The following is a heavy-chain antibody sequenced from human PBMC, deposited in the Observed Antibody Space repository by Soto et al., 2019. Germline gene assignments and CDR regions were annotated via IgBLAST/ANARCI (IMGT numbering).Heavy chain of an antibody. Sequence: EVQLVESGGGLVQPGGSLRLSSAVSGFTFSSSEMYWVRHAPGKGLAWISYIHPSGQPIFYADSVKGRFTISRDNANNSRFLQMNSLRAEDTAVYYCARRASRWGQGTMVTVSS. CDR3: ARRASR. CDR2: IHPSGQPI. CDR1: GFTFSSSE. D-gene: IGHD1-26*01. V-gene: IGHV3-48*03. J-gene: IGHJ3*01.